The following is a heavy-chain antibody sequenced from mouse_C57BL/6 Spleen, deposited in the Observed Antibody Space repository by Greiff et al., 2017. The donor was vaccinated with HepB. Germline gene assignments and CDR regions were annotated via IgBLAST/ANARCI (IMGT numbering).Heavy chain of an antibody. V-gene: IGHV5-6*01. CDR3: ARQGSSLLYAMDY. CDR1: GFTFSSYG. D-gene: IGHD1-1*01. Sequence: EVQRVESGGDLVKPGGSLKLSCAASGFTFSSYGMSWVRQTPDKRLEWVATISSGGSYTYYPDSVKGRFTISRDNAKNTLYLQMSSLKSEDTAMYYCARQGSSLLYAMDYWGQGTSVTVSS. CDR2: ISSGGSYT. J-gene: IGHJ4*01.